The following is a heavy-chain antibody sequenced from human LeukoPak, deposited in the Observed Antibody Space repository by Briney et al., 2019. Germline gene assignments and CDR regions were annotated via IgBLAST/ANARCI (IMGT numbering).Heavy chain of an antibody. CDR2: IWHDGSHK. J-gene: IGHJ4*02. V-gene: IGHV3-33*01. Sequence: GGSLRLSCEASGFAFNTYAMHWVRQAPGKGLEWVTLIWHDGSHKFYIDSVRGRFTISRDNSKNTVYLQMNGLRAEDTAVYYCARETFGSGSYPDYWGQGTLVAVSS. CDR1: GFAFNTYA. D-gene: IGHD3-10*01. CDR3: ARETFGSGSYPDY.